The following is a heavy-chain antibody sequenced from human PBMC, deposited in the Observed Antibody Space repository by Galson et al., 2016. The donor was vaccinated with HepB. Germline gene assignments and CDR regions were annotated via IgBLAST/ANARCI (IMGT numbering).Heavy chain of an antibody. D-gene: IGHD7-27*01. J-gene: IGHJ4*02. V-gene: IGHV1-18*01. CDR1: GYAFRTYG. CDR2: ISPNNGNT. Sequence: SVKVSCKDPGYAFRTYGAVWVRQAPGQGLEWMGWISPNNGNTNYAKKFKGRVTMTTDTSSSTMYMELRSLRTDDTAVYYCARDHWGYFDNWGQGTLVTVSS. CDR3: ARDHWGYFDN.